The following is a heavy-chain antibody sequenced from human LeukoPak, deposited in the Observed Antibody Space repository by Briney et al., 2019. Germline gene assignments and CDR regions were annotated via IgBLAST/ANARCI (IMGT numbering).Heavy chain of an antibody. CDR3: AGSRSGNYFDY. CDR1: GFTFSAYS. D-gene: IGHD1-26*01. J-gene: IGHJ4*02. CDR2: ISSGAGDT. Sequence: GGSLRLSCAGTGFTFSAYSLNWVRQAPGKGLEWVSYISSGAGDTYYADSVKGRFTISRDNAQNSLYLQMNGLRDEDTAVYHCAGSRSGNYFDYWGQGTLVSVSS. V-gene: IGHV3-48*02.